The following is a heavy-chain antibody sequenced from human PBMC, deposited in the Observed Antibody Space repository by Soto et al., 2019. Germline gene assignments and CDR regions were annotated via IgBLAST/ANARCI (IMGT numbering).Heavy chain of an antibody. Sequence: ASVKVSCKASGYTFTSYDINWVRQATGQGLEWMGWMNPNSGNTGYAQKFQGRVTMTRNTSISKAYMELSSLRSEDTAVYYCARRIRLYGSGSYYKGNWFDPWGQGTLVTVSS. V-gene: IGHV1-8*01. CDR1: GYTFTSYD. J-gene: IGHJ5*02. D-gene: IGHD3-10*01. CDR2: MNPNSGNT. CDR3: ARRIRLYGSGSYYKGNWFDP.